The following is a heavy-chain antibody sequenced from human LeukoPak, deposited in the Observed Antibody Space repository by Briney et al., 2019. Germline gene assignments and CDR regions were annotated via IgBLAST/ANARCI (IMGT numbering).Heavy chain of an antibody. V-gene: IGHV4-39*01. CDR3: ARVRYGSGSLYYYYYYMDV. J-gene: IGHJ6*03. CDR2: IYYRGST. D-gene: IGHD3-10*01. CDR1: GGSISSTSYY. Sequence: NPSETLSLTCTVSGGSISSTSYYWGWIRQPPGKGLEWIGSIYYRGSTYYNPSLKSRVTLSVDTSENQFSLKLRSVTAADTAIYYCARVRYGSGSLYYYYYYMDVWGKGTTVTISS.